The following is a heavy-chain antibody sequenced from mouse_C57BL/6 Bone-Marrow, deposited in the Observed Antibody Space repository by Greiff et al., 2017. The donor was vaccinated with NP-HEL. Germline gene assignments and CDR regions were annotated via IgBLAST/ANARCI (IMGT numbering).Heavy chain of an antibody. CDR2: IYPRSGNN. Sequence: VQLQQSGAELARPGASVKLSCKASGYTFTSYGISWVKQRTGQGLEWIGEIYPRSGNNYYNEKFKGKATLTADKSSSTAYMELRSLTSEDSAVYFCARGRFAWFAYWGQGTLVTVSA. D-gene: IGHD1-1*01. V-gene: IGHV1-81*01. CDR1: GYTFTSYG. CDR3: ARGRFAWFAY. J-gene: IGHJ3*01.